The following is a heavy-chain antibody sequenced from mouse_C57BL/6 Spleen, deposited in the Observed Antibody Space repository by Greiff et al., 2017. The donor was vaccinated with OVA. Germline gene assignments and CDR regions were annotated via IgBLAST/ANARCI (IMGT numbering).Heavy chain of an antibody. V-gene: IGHV1-4*01. Sequence: QVQLKQSGAELARPGASVKMSCKASGYTFTSYTMHWVKQRPGQGLEWIGYINPSSGYTKYNQKFKDKATLTADKSSSKAYMQLSSLTSEDSAVYYCARDYGSSYWYFDVWGTGTTVTVSS. D-gene: IGHD1-1*01. CDR3: ARDYGSSYWYFDV. CDR1: GYTFTSYT. CDR2: INPSSGYT. J-gene: IGHJ1*03.